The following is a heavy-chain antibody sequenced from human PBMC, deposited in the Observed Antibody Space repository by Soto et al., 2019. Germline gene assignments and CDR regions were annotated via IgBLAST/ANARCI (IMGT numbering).Heavy chain of an antibody. CDR2: IKSKTDGGTT. CDR3: TTDRGTYYYDSSGYYPPYYYYGMDV. CDR1: GFTFSNAW. J-gene: IGHJ6*02. D-gene: IGHD3-22*01. Sequence: GGSLRLSCAASGFTFSNAWMNWVRQAPGKGLEWVGRIKSKTDGGTTDYAAPVKGRFTISRDDSKNTLYLQMNSLKTEDTAVYYCTTDRGTYYYDSSGYYPPYYYYGMDVWGQGTTVTVSS. V-gene: IGHV3-15*07.